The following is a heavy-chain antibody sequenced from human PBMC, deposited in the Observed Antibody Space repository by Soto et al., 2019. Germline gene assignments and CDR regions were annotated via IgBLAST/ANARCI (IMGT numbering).Heavy chain of an antibody. J-gene: IGHJ4*02. CDR2: ISAYNGNT. CDR3: ARERGAVTSGTVRY. CDR1: GYTFTSYG. V-gene: IGHV1-18*01. D-gene: IGHD4-17*01. Sequence: QVQLVQSGAEVKKPGASVKVSCKASGYTFTSYGISWVRQAPGQGLEWMGWISAYNGNTNYAQKLQGRVTMTTDTVXSTAYMELRSLRSDDTAVYYFARERGAVTSGTVRYWGQGTLVTVSS.